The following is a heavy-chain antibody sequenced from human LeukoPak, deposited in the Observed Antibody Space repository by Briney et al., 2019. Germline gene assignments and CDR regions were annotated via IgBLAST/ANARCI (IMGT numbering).Heavy chain of an antibody. CDR3: ARTRFLEWLSHYYMDV. V-gene: IGHV4-61*01. CDR1: GGSISSGSYY. J-gene: IGHJ6*03. CDR2: IYYSGST. Sequence: PSETLSLTCTVSGGSISSGSYYWRWIRQPPGRGLEWIGYIYYSGSTNYNPSLKSRVTISVDTSKNQFSLKLSSVTAADTAVYYCARTRFLEWLSHYYMDVWGKGTTVTVSS. D-gene: IGHD3-3*01.